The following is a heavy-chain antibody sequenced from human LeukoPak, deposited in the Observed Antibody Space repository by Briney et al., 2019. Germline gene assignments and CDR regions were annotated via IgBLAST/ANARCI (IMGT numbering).Heavy chain of an antibody. CDR1: GFTFSSYA. Sequence: PGGSLRLSCAASGFTFSSYAMSWVRQAPGKGLEWVSAISGSGGSTYYADSVKGRFTISRDNSKNTLYLQMSSLRAEDTAVYYCATHHYDSSGYYSPDYWGQGTLVTVSS. J-gene: IGHJ4*02. D-gene: IGHD3-22*01. CDR2: ISGSGGST. CDR3: ATHHYDSSGYYSPDY. V-gene: IGHV3-23*01.